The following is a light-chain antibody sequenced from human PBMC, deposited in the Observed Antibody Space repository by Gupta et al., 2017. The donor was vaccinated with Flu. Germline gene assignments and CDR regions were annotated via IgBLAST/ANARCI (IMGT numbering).Light chain of an antibody. V-gene: IGKV1-5*03. J-gene: IGKJ2*01. CDR3: QQYYCYSEHT. Sequence: TTPASVADRVTVTCRASQSINSWMACYQQEPGKAPTLLIYKASTSEDAVTSTFSGSGSPTEFTLTISSRQPDDFATYYCQQYYCYSEHTFGQGTKLEIK. CDR1: QSINSW. CDR2: KAS.